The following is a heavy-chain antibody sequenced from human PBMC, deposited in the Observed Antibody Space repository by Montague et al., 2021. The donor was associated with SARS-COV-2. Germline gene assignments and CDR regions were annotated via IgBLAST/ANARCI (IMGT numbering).Heavy chain of an antibody. D-gene: IGHD3-9*01. V-gene: IGHV2-5*01. CDR3: AHLIRYYDIFTGIPFDD. Sequence: PALVKPTQTLTLTCTFSGFPLSTPNVGVAWIRQPPGKALEWLAVIYSNGDNRYSPSLQRRLTITKDTSSNQVVLSLTNVDPLDTATYYCAHLIRYYDIFTGIPFDDWGQGTQVTVSS. J-gene: IGHJ4*02. CDR1: GFPLSTPNVG. CDR2: IYSNGDN.